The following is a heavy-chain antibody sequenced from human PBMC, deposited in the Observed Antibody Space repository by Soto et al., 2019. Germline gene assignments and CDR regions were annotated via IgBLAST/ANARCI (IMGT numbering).Heavy chain of an antibody. D-gene: IGHD3-3*01. CDR2: ISAYNGNT. CDR3: ASDRTVLRFKGMEV. V-gene: IGHV1-18*01. Sequence: VKVSCKASGYTFTSYGISWVRQAPGQGLEWMGWISAYNGNTNYAQKLQGRVTMTTDTSTSTAYMELRSLRSDDTAVYYCASDRTVLRFKGMEVWSQGTTVTV. CDR1: GYTFTSYG. J-gene: IGHJ6*02.